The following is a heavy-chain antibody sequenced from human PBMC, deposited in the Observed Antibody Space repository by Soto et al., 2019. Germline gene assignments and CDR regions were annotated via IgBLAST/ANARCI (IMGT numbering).Heavy chain of an antibody. Sequence: GGSLRLSCAASGFTFSSYGMHWVRQAPGKGLEWVAVISYDGSNKYYTDSVKGRFTISRDNSKNTLYLQMNSLRAEDTAVYYCAKDPQVGVLTNYYYYGMDVWGQGITVTVSS. J-gene: IGHJ6*02. CDR2: ISYDGSNK. CDR3: AKDPQVGVLTNYYYYGMDV. CDR1: GFTFSSYG. D-gene: IGHD3-16*01. V-gene: IGHV3-30*18.